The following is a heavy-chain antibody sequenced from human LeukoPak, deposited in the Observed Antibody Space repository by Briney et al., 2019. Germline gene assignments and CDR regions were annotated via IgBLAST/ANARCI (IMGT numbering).Heavy chain of an antibody. CDR2: INPSGGST. D-gene: IGHD3-9*01. J-gene: IGHJ6*04. Sequence: SVKVSCKASGYTFTSYYMHWVRQAPGQGLEWMGIINPSGGSTSYAQKFQGRVTMTRDTPTSTVYMELSSLRSEDTAVYYCARDAQASYYDILTGVYGMDVWGKGTTVTVSS. CDR1: GYTFTSYY. V-gene: IGHV1-46*01. CDR3: ARDAQASYYDILTGVYGMDV.